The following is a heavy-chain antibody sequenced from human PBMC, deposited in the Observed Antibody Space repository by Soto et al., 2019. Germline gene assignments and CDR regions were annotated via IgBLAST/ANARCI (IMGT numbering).Heavy chain of an antibody. CDR2: LSGGGANT. J-gene: IGHJ4*02. D-gene: IGHD5-12*01. CDR1: GFTFSTYS. V-gene: IGHV3-23*01. Sequence: EVQLLESGGGLVQPGGSLRLSCAASGFTFSTYSMAWVGQAPGKGLAWVSGLSGGGANTFYADSVKGRFTISVDNSKNTVYLQMNSLRVEDTAVYYCARWDGYGDEWGQATMLTVSS. CDR3: ARWDGYGDE.